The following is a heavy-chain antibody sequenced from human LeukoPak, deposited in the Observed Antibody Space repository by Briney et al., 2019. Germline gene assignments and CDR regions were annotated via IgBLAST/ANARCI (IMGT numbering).Heavy chain of an antibody. CDR2: IKQEGREK. CDR1: GFTLSSYW. Sequence: PGGSLRLSCAVSGFTLSSYWMSWVRQAPAQGLESVANIKQEGREKHYVDSVRGRFTIPRDNATNSLYLEMNRLRAEDTAVYYCARFRTAMQLWKGYYFDYWGQGTLVTVSS. CDR3: ARFRTAMQLWKGYYFDY. D-gene: IGHD5-18*01. V-gene: IGHV3-7*01. J-gene: IGHJ4*02.